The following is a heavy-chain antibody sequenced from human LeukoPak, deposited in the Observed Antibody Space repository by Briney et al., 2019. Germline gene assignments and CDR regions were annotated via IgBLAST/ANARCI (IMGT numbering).Heavy chain of an antibody. CDR1: GSTFSSYA. CDR2: ISGSGGST. J-gene: IGHJ4*02. Sequence: PGGSLRLSCAASGSTFSSYAMSWVRQAPGKGLEWVSAISGSGGSTYYADSVKGRFTISRDNSKNTLYLQMNSLRAEDTAVYYCAKGGFWSGPNDYFDYWGQGTLVTVSS. CDR3: AKGGFWSGPNDYFDY. V-gene: IGHV3-23*01. D-gene: IGHD3-3*01.